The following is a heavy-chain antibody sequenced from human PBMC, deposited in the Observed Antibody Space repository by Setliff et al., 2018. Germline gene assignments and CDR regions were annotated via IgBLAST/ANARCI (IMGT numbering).Heavy chain of an antibody. Sequence: SEPLSLTCTVSGDSISGDYWSWIRQPPGKGLEWIAYTHNNGRIKYNPALKSRVTISLDTSKNQFSLNLNSATAADTAVYYCARHALSFDSAWDVWGKGTTVTVSS. CDR1: GDSISGDY. D-gene: IGHD3-9*01. CDR3: ARHALSFDSAWDV. J-gene: IGHJ6*04. V-gene: IGHV4-59*08. CDR2: THNNGRI.